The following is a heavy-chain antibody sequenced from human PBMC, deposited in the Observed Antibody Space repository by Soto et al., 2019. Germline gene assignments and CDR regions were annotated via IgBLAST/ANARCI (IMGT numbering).Heavy chain of an antibody. CDR2: ISGSGGST. Sequence: GWSLRLACASSVFTFISYAMRWVRQAPGKGLEWVSAISGSGGSTYYADSVKGRFTISRDNSKNTLYLQMNSLRAEDTAVYYCAKDTRSTSVGFDYWGQGTLVTVSS. CDR1: VFTFISYA. V-gene: IGHV3-23*01. CDR3: AKDTRSTSVGFDY. J-gene: IGHJ4*02. D-gene: IGHD2-2*01.